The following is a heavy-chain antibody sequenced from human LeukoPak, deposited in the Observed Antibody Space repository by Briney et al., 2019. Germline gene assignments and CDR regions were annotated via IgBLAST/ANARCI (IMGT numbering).Heavy chain of an antibody. CDR3: ARGRGSGSYYARLYYYYGMDV. Sequence: SETLSLTCAVYGGSFSGYYWSWIRQPPGKGLEWSGEINHSGSTNYNPSLKSRVTISVDTSKNQFSLKLSSVTAADTAVYYCARGRGSGSYYARLYYYYGMDVWGKGTTVTVSS. D-gene: IGHD3-10*01. CDR1: GGSFSGYY. CDR2: INHSGST. J-gene: IGHJ6*04. V-gene: IGHV4-34*01.